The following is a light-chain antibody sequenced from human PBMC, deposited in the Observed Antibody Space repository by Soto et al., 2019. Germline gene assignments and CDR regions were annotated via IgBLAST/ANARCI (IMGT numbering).Light chain of an antibody. CDR1: QSVSSN. CDR3: QQYNNWPFT. Sequence: EIVMTQSPATLSVSPGERATLSCRASQSVSSNLAWYRQTPGQAPRLLIYGGSTRATGIPARFSGSGSGTEFSLTISSLQSEDFAVYYCQQYNNWPFTFGGGTKVEIK. V-gene: IGKV3-15*01. J-gene: IGKJ4*01. CDR2: GGS.